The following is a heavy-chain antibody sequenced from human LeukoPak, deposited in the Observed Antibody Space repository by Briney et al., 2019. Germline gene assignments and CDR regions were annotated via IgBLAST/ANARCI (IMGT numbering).Heavy chain of an antibody. CDR3: ARGYSGYDLDY. CDR1: GGSISSYY. D-gene: IGHD5-12*01. J-gene: IGHJ4*02. Sequence: SETLSLTCTISGGSISSYYWSWIRQPPGKGLEWIGYIYYSGSTHYTPSLKSRITISVDTSKNQFSLKLSSVTAADTAVYYCARGYSGYDLDYWGQRTLVTVSS. CDR2: IYYSGST. V-gene: IGHV4-59*08.